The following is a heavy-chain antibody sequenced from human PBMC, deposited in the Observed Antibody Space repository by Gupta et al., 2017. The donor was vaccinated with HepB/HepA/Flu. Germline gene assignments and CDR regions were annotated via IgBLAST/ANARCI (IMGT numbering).Heavy chain of an antibody. CDR2: ISSSSTNI. D-gene: IGHD4-4*01. CDR3: ARGGYRNIDY. V-gene: IGHV3-48*02. Sequence: EVQLVESGGGLVQPGGSLRLSCAASGFTFSTYSMNWVRQAPGKGLEWASYISSSSTNIYYADSVKGRFTISRDNAKNSLYLQMNSLRDDDTAVYYCARGGYRNIDYWGQGTLVTVSS. J-gene: IGHJ4*02. CDR1: GFTFSTYS.